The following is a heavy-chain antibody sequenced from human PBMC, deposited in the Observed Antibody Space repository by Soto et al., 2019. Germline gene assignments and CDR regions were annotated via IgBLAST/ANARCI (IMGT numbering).Heavy chain of an antibody. Sequence: AAVKVSCKGSGYTLTELSMHWVRQAPGKGLEGMGGFDPEDGETIYAQKFQGRVTMTEDTSTDTAYMELSSLRSEDTAVYYCATRQKLRVFDYWGQGTLVTVSS. V-gene: IGHV1-24*01. CDR1: GYTLTELS. J-gene: IGHJ4*02. CDR2: FDPEDGET. D-gene: IGHD1-26*01. CDR3: ATRQKLRVFDY.